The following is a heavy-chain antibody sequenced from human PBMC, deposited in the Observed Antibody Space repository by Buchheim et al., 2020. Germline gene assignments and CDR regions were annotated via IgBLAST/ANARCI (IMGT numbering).Heavy chain of an antibody. J-gene: IGHJ6*03. Sequence: EVQLVESGGGLVQPGGSLRLSCAGSGFSFSSYDMNWVRLAPGKGLEWISYISRGSGSMYYADSVKDRFTISRDNSKNSLYLQMNSLRAEDTAVYYCVGGPWSPEGCQYYHFYMDVWGKGTT. CDR2: ISRGSGSM. V-gene: IGHV3-48*01. D-gene: IGHD2-15*01. CDR1: GFSFSSYD. CDR3: VGGPWSPEGCQYYHFYMDV.